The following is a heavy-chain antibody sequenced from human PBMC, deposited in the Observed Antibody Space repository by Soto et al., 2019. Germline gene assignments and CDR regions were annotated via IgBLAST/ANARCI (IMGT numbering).Heavy chain of an antibody. J-gene: IGHJ3*02. V-gene: IGHV4-38-2*01. CDR2: IFHSGST. CDR1: GYSITTGYS. D-gene: IGHD2-21*02. Sequence: PSETLSLTCAVSGYSITTGYSWGWIRQPPGKGLEWIGNIFHSGSTYYNPSLKSRLTVSADTSKNQFSLKLRSVTAADTAIYYCARESSGGNSDFDIWGQVTMVTVSS. CDR3: ARESSGGNSDFDI.